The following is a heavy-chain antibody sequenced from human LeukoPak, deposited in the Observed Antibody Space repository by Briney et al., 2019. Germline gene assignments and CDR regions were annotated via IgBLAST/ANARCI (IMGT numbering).Heavy chain of an antibody. CDR2: INHSGST. D-gene: IGHD1-26*01. CDR1: GGSFSGYY. Sequence: SETLSLTCAVYGGSFSGYYWSWIRQPPGKGLEWIGEINHSGSTNYNPSLKSRVTISVDTSKNQFSLKLSSVTAADTAVYYCARGVLVGATRKFDYWGQGTLDTVSS. J-gene: IGHJ4*02. CDR3: ARGVLVGATRKFDY. V-gene: IGHV4-34*01.